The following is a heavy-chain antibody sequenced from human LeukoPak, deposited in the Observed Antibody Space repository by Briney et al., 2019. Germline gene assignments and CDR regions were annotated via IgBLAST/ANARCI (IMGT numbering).Heavy chain of an antibody. CDR2: IKGDGSEK. CDR3: ARQPSDGSYLDYFQH. V-gene: IGHV3-7*01. D-gene: IGHD3-10*01. CDR1: GFTFNKYW. Sequence: GGSLRLSCGAYGFTFNKYWMSWVRHAPGKGQEWVADIKGDGSEKDYVDSVKGRFTISRDNAKNSLYLQMSGLRAEDTAMYYCARQPSDGSYLDYFQHWGQGTLVTVSS. J-gene: IGHJ1*01.